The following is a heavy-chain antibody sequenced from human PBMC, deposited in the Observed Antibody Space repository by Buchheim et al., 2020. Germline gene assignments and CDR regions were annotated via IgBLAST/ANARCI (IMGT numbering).Heavy chain of an antibody. J-gene: IGHJ4*02. CDR2: ISYDGSNK. CDR1: GFTFSSYG. CDR3: AKLGGDDSSGYYSRGGYFDY. D-gene: IGHD3-22*01. Sequence: QVQLVESGGGVVQPGRSLRLSCAASGFTFSSYGMHWVRQAPGKGLEWVAVISYDGSNKYYADSVKGRFTISRDNSKNTLYLQMNSLRAEDTAVYYCAKLGGDDSSGYYSRGGYFDYWGQGTL. V-gene: IGHV3-30*18.